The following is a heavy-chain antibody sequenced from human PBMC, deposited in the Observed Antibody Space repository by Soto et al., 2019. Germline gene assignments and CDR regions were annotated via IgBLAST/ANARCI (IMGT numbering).Heavy chain of an antibody. V-gene: IGHV3-7*01. J-gene: IGHJ4*02. CDR1: GFTFSSYW. CDR3: ARGFNSYFRYYGSGSNPWSPFDY. CDR2: IKQEGSEK. D-gene: IGHD3-10*01. Sequence: GGSLRLSCAASGFTFSSYWMSWVRQAPGKGLEWEANIKQEGSEKYYVESVKGRFTISRDNAKNSLYLQMNSLRADDTAVYYCARGFNSYFRYYGSGSNPWSPFDYWGQGTLVTVSS.